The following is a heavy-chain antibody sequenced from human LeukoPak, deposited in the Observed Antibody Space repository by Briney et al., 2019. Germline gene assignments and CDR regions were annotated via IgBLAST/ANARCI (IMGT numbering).Heavy chain of an antibody. CDR3: ARDKGIAAAGVPPNWFDP. V-gene: IGHV4-30-2*01. CDR2: IYHSGST. J-gene: IGHJ5*02. CDR1: GGSISSGGYS. Sequence: PSQTQSLTCAVSGGSISSGGYSWSWIRQPPGKGLEWIGYIYHSGSTYYNPSLKSRVTISVDRSKNQFSLKLSSVTAADTAVYYCARDKGIAAAGVPPNWFDPWGQGTLVTVSS. D-gene: IGHD6-13*01.